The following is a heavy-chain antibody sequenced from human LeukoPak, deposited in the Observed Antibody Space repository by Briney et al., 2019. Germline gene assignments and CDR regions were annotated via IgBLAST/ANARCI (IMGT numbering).Heavy chain of an antibody. J-gene: IGHJ4*02. V-gene: IGHV5-10-1*01. Sequence: HGESLKISCKGSEYSFTSYWISWVRQMPGKGLEWMGRIDPSDSYTNYSPSFQGHVTISADKSISTAYLQWSSLKASDTAMYYCAREWYCSGGSCYYYFDYWGQGTLVTVSS. CDR3: AREWYCSGGSCYYYFDY. CDR2: IDPSDSYT. D-gene: IGHD2-15*01. CDR1: EYSFTSYW.